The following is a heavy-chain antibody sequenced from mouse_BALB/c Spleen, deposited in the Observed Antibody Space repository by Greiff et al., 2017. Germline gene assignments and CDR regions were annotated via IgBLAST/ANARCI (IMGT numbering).Heavy chain of an antibody. CDR1: GFTFRDYY. CDR3: ARDTYDGFAY. J-gene: IGHJ3*01. V-gene: IGHV5-4*02. CDR2: ISDGGSYT. Sequence: EVQGVESGGGLVKPGGSLKLSCAASGFTFRDYYMYWVRQTPEKRLEWVATISDGGSYTYYPDRVKGRFTISRDNAKNNLYLQMSSLKSEDTAMYYCARDTYDGFAYWGQGTLVTVSA. D-gene: IGHD5-1*01.